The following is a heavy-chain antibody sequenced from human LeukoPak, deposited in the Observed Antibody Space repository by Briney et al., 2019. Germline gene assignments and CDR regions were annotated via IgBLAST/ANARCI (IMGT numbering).Heavy chain of an antibody. J-gene: IGHJ4*02. V-gene: IGHV4-4*07. CDR1: GGSISSYY. CDR3: ARGGKATVVTV. CDR2: IYSSGST. Sequence: SETLSLTCSVSGGSISSYYWTWIRQPAGKGLEWIGRIYSSGSTSYNPSLKSRVAMSVDTSKNQFSLNLTSVTAADTAVYYCARGGKATVVTVWGQGTLVTVSS. D-gene: IGHD4-23*01.